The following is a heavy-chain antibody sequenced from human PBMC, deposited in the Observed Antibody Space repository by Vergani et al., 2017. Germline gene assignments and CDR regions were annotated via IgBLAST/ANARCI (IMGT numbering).Heavy chain of an antibody. CDR1: GYTFTGYY. D-gene: IGHD3-16*01. Sequence: QVQLVQSGAEVKKPGASVKVSCKASGYTFTGYYMHWVRQAPGQGLEWMGWVNPNSGGTNYAQQFQGRVTMTRDTSISTAYMELSRLRSDDTAVYYCARDGGDYVPSYWGQGTLVTVSS. CDR2: VNPNSGGT. J-gene: IGHJ4*02. V-gene: IGHV1-2*02. CDR3: ARDGGDYVPSY.